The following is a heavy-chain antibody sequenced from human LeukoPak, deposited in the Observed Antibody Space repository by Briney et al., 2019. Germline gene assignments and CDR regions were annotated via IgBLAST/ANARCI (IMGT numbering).Heavy chain of an antibody. V-gene: IGHV5-51*01. CDR3: ARHSYSSGWRDFDY. CDR1: GYSFPNYW. Sequence: GESLKISCQGSGYSFPNYWIAWVRQLPGKGLEWMGIIYPGDCDTRYSPSFQGQVTISADKSISTAYLQWSSLKASDTAMYYCARHSYSSGWRDFDYWGQGTLVTVSS. CDR2: IYPGDCDT. D-gene: IGHD6-19*01. J-gene: IGHJ4*02.